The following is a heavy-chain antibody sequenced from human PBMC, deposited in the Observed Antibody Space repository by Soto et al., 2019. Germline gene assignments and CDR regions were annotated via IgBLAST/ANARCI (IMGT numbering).Heavy chain of an antibody. V-gene: IGHV1-18*01. CDR1: GYTFTSYG. Sequence: ASVKFSCKASGYTFTSYGISWVRQAPGQGLEWMGWISAYNGNTNYAQKLQGRVTMTTDTSTSTAYMELRSLRSDDTAVYYCAIPNWNSYYYGMDVWGQGTTVTVSS. CDR3: AIPNWNSYYYGMDV. D-gene: IGHD1-7*01. CDR2: ISAYNGNT. J-gene: IGHJ6*02.